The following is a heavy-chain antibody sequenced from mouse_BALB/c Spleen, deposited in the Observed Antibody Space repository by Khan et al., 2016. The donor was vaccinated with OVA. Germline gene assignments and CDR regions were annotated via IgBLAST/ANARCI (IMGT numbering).Heavy chain of an antibody. CDR1: GYTFTSYW. J-gene: IGHJ1*01. Sequence: VQLQQSGAELVKPGASVKLSCKASGYTFTSYWMHWVKQRPGQGLEWIGYINPSDGRAHYNENFKTKATLTVDKSSSTAYMQLSSLTSEDSAVYYGARGGDGSLAYWGAGTSVTVSS. CDR2: INPSDGRA. V-gene: IGHV1S81*02. D-gene: IGHD2-3*01. CDR3: ARGGDGSLAY.